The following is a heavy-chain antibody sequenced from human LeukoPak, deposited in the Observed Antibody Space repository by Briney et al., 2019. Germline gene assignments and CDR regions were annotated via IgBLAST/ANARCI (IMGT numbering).Heavy chain of an antibody. CDR3: ARAYYYDSSGYYPFDY. CDR1: GYIFTNYY. CDR2: INPSGGST. Sequence: ASVKVSCKTSGYIFTNYYMHWVRRAPGQGLEWMGIINPSGGSTSYAQKFQGRVTMTRDTSTSTVYMELSSLRSEDTAVYYRARAYYYDSSGYYPFDYWGQGTLVTVSS. D-gene: IGHD3-22*01. J-gene: IGHJ4*02. V-gene: IGHV1-46*01.